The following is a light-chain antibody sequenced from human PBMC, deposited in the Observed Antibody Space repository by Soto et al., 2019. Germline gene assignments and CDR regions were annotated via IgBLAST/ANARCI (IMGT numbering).Light chain of an antibody. CDR1: QSVSSY. Sequence: VLAHSPATLSLSPGERATLSCRASQSVSSYLAWYQQKPGQAPRLLIYDASNRATGIPARFSGSGSGTDFTLTISSLEPEDFAVYYCQQRSNWPPITFGQGTRLEIK. CDR3: QQRSNWPPIT. CDR2: DAS. V-gene: IGKV3-11*01. J-gene: IGKJ5*01.